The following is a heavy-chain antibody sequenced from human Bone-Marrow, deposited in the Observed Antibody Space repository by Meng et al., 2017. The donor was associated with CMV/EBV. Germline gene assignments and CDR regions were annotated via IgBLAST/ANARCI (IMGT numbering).Heavy chain of an antibody. CDR3: AKWDLYYGGYTEDDY. V-gene: IGHV4-34*01. J-gene: IGHJ4*02. Sequence: SETLSLTCAVYGGSFSGYYWSWIRQPPGKGLEWIGEINHSGSTNYNPSLKSRVTISVDTSKNQFSLKLSSVTAADTAVYYCAKWDLYYGGYTEDDYWGQGTLVTVSS. CDR2: INHSGST. CDR1: GGSFSGYY. D-gene: IGHD5-12*01.